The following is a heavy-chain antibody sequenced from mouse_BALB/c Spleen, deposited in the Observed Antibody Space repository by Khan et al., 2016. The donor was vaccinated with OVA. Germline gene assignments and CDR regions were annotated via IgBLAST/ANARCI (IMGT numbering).Heavy chain of an antibody. Sequence: EVELVESGGGLVKPGGSLKLSCAVSGFTFSTFAMSWVRQTPEKRLEWVATISSDGDYTFYPDIVTGRFTISRDNAKNHLYLQMSSLRSEDTAMYYFARSPYGNVAYWGQGTLVTVSA. CDR2: ISSDGDYT. J-gene: IGHJ3*01. V-gene: IGHV5-9-3*01. CDR3: ARSPYGNVAY. CDR1: GFTFSTFA. D-gene: IGHD2-1*01.